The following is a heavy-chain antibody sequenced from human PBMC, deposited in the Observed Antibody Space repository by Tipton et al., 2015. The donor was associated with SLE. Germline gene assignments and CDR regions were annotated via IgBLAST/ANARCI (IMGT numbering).Heavy chain of an antibody. CDR2: ISSSSSYT. Sequence: SLRLSCAASGFTFSDYYMSWIRQAPGKGLEWVSYISSSSSYTNYADSVKGRFTISRDNSKNTLYLQMNSLRAEDTAVYYCAKETVLRFLESDYFDYWGQGTLVTVSS. CDR1: GFTFSDYY. V-gene: IGHV3-11*06. D-gene: IGHD3-3*01. J-gene: IGHJ4*02. CDR3: AKETVLRFLESDYFDY.